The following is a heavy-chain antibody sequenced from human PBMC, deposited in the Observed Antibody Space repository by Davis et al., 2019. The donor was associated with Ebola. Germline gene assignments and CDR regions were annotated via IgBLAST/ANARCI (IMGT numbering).Heavy chain of an antibody. D-gene: IGHD5-18*01. V-gene: IGHV3-73*01. CDR3: AKRGYSYGLDY. J-gene: IGHJ4*02. CDR1: GFTFSGSA. CDR2: IRSKANSYAT. Sequence: GGSLRLSCAASGFTFSGSAMHWVRQASGKGLEWVGRIRSKANSYATAYAASVKGRFTISRDDSKNTAYLQMNSLRAEDTAVYYCAKRGYSYGLDYWGQGTLVTVSS.